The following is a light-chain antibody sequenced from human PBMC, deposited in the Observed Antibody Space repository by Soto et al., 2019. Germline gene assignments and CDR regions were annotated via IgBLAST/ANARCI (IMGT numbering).Light chain of an antibody. CDR2: EGS. V-gene: IGLV2-23*01. CDR1: SSYVGSYNL. J-gene: IGLJ3*02. Sequence: QSVLTQPASVSGSPGQSITISCTGTSSYVGSYNLVSWYQQHPGKAPKLMIYEGSKRPSGVSNRFSGSKSGNTASLTISGLQAEDEADYYCCSYAGSSIWVFGGGTKLTVL. CDR3: CSYAGSSIWV.